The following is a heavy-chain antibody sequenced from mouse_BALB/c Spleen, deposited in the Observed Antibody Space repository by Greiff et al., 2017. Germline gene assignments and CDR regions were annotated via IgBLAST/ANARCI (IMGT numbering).Heavy chain of an antibody. D-gene: IGHD2-10*02. J-gene: IGHJ1*01. Sequence: QVQLQQSGAELAKPGASVKMSCKASGYTFTSYWMHWVKQRPGQGLEWIGYINPSTGYTEYNQKFKDKATLTADKSSSTAYMQLSSLTSEDSAVYYCARSYGNPYWYFDVWGAGTTVTVSS. CDR1: GYTFTSYW. CDR2: INPSTGYT. V-gene: IGHV1-7*01. CDR3: ARSYGNPYWYFDV.